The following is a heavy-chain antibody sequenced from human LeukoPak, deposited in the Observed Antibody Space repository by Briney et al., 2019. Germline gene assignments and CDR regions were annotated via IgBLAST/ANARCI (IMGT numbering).Heavy chain of an antibody. Sequence: SETLSLTCNVSGGSISSYYWSWIRQPPGKGLEWIGYIYWTGSTKYNPSLKSRVPISVDTPKTHFSLKLSSVTAADTAVYYCARDSPYSYYNYYMDVWGKGTTVTVSS. CDR1: GGSISSYY. D-gene: IGHD2-21*01. V-gene: IGHV4-59*01. CDR3: ARDSPYSYYNYYMDV. J-gene: IGHJ6*03. CDR2: IYWTGST.